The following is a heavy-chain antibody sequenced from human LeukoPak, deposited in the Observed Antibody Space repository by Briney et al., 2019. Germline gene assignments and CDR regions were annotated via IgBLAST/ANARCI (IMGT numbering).Heavy chain of an antibody. V-gene: IGHV3-74*03. CDR3: ATGYRDFGVDY. CDR1: GFTFSTYW. CDR2: INIDGSST. D-gene: IGHD4-17*01. J-gene: IGHJ4*02. Sequence: SGGSLRLSCAASGFTFSTYWMHWVRQAPGKGLVWVSRINIDGSSTTYADSVKGRFTISRDNAKNTLYLQMNNLRAEDTAVYYCATGYRDFGVDYWGQGTLVTVSS.